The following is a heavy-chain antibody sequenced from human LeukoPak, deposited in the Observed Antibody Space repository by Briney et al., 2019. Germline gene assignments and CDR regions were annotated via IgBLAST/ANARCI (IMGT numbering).Heavy chain of an antibody. J-gene: IGHJ5*02. CDR1: GFTFSTYA. CDR2: ISGSGGST. V-gene: IGHV3-23*01. Sequence: GGSLRLSCAASGFTFSTYAMSWVRQAPGKGLEWVSSISGSGGSTYYADSVKGRFTISRDNSKNTLYLQMNSLRAEDTAVYYCAIDAYCSGGSCYGLSFAPWGQGTLVTVSS. CDR3: AIDAYCSGGSCYGLSFAP. D-gene: IGHD2-15*01.